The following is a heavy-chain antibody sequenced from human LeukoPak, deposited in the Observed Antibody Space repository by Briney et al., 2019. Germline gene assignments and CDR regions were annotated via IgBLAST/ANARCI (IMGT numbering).Heavy chain of an antibody. D-gene: IGHD6-19*01. J-gene: IGHJ4*02. CDR3: AKAYGYSSGWYGMTDSFDY. CDR2: IRFDGSHK. Sequence: GGSLRLSCAASGFTFSSYGMHWARQAPGKGLEWVASIRFDGSHKSYADSVKGRFTISRDYSKNTLYLQMNTLRAEDTAVYYCAKAYGYSSGWYGMTDSFDYWGQGTLVTVSS. V-gene: IGHV3-30*02. CDR1: GFTFSSYG.